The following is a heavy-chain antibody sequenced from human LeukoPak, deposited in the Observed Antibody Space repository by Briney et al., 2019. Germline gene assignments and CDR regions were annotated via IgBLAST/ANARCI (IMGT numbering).Heavy chain of an antibody. D-gene: IGHD3-10*01. J-gene: IGHJ6*02. CDR3: AREHGSTYYYYYGMDV. CDR1: GGSISSYY. V-gene: IGHV4-4*07. CDR2: IYTSGST. Sequence: PSETLSLTCTVSGGSISSYYWSWIRQPAGKGLEWIGRIYTSGSTNYNPSLKSRVTKSLDTSKNQFSLKLSSVTAADTAVYYCAREHGSTYYYYYGMDVWGQGTTVTVSS.